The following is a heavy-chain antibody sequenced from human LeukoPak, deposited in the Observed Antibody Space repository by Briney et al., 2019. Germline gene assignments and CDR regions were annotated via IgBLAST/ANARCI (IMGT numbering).Heavy chain of an antibody. D-gene: IGHD3-22*01. V-gene: IGHV4-34*01. CDR3: ARGAAAHYDSSGYYAGWFDP. J-gene: IGHJ5*02. Sequence: ASETLSPTCAVYGGSFSGYYWSWIRQPPGKGLEWIGEINHSGSTNYNPSLKSRVTISVDTSKNQFSLKLSSVTAADTAVYYCARGAAAHYDSSGYYAGWFDPWGQGTLVTVSS. CDR2: INHSGST. CDR1: GGSFSGYY.